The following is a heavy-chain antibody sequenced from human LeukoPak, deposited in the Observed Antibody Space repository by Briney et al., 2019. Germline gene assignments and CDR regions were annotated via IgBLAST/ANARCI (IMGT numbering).Heavy chain of an antibody. D-gene: IGHD7-27*01. Sequence: SETLSLTCTVSGDSISRYYWSWLRQPPGKGLEWIGYIYYSGSTNYNPSLKSRVTISVDTSKNQFSLKLSSVTAADTAVYYCARDDQTGDPFFDYWGQGTLVTVSS. CDR2: IYYSGST. CDR1: GDSISRYY. CDR3: ARDDQTGDPFFDY. V-gene: IGHV4-59*01. J-gene: IGHJ4*02.